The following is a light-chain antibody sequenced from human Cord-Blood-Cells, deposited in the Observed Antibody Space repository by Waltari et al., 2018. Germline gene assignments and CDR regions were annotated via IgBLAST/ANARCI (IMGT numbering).Light chain of an antibody. V-gene: IGKV1-9*01. CDR2: AAS. J-gene: IGKJ4*01. CDR3: QQLNSYPLT. Sequence: IQLTQSPSSLSASVGDRVTIPCRSSQGISSYLAWYQQKPGKAPKLLIYAASTLQSGVPSRFSGIGSGTDFTLTISSLQPEDFATYYCQQLNSYPLTFGGGTKVEIK. CDR1: QGISSY.